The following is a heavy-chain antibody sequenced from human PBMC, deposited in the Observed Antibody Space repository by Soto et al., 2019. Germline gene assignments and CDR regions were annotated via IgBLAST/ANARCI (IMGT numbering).Heavy chain of an antibody. CDR2: INHSGST. V-gene: IGHV4-34*01. CDR3: AGSYGEGLSDAFDI. J-gene: IGHJ3*02. CDR1: GGSFSGYY. Sequence: QVQLQQWGAGLLKPSETLSLTCAVYGGSFSGYYWSWIRQPPGKGLEWIGEINHSGSTNYNPTLKSRDTISVDTSKNPFSLKLGSVTAADTAVYYCAGSYGEGLSDAFDIWGQGTMVTVSS. D-gene: IGHD4-17*01.